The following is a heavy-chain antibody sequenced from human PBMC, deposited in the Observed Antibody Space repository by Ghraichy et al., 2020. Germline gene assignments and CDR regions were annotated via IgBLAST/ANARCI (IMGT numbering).Heavy chain of an antibody. CDR2: ISGSSVNT. CDR1: GFTFSNYA. V-gene: IGHV3-23*01. D-gene: IGHD5-24*01. Sequence: GGSLRLSCAASGFTFSNYAMSWVRQAPGKGLEWVSTISGSSVNTYYADSVKGRFTISRDNSKNTLYLQMNSLRAEDTAVYYCAKDVRYNYGLDAFDIWGQGTMVTVSS. CDR3: AKDVRYNYGLDAFDI. J-gene: IGHJ3*02.